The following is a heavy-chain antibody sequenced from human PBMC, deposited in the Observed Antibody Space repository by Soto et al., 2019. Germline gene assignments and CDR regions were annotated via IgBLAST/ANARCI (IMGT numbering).Heavy chain of an antibody. CDR3: ASSRWLHTPTQFDY. CDR1: GGSISSYY. V-gene: IGHV4-59*01. J-gene: IGHJ4*02. Sequence: SETLSLTCTVSGGSISSYYWSWIRQPPGKGLEWIGYIYYSGSTNYNPSLKSRVTISVDTSKNQFSLKLSSVTAADTAVYYCASSRWLHTPTQFDYWGQGTLVTVSS. D-gene: IGHD5-12*01. CDR2: IYYSGST.